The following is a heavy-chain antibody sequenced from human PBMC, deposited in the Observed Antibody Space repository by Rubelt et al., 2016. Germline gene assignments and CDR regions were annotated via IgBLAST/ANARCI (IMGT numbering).Heavy chain of an antibody. CDR3: AKPARLDYGINAEYFQH. J-gene: IGHJ1*01. Sequence: QVQLVESGGGVVQPGGSLRLSCAASGFTFSSYGMHWVRQAPGKGLEWVAFIRYEGSNKYYAESVKGRFTISRDNSKNTLYLQMNSLRSEDTAVYYCAKPARLDYGINAEYFQHWGQGTLVTVS. V-gene: IGHV3-30*02. CDR2: IRYEGSNK. CDR1: GFTFSSYG. D-gene: IGHD4-17*01.